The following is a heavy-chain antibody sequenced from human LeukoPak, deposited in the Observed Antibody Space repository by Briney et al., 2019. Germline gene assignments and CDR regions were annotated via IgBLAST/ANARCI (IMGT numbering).Heavy chain of an antibody. V-gene: IGHV3-23*01. Sequence: GGSLRLSCAASGFTFDDYAMSWVRQAPGKGLEWVSAISGSGGSTYYADSVKGWFTISRDNSKNTLYLQMNSLRAEDTAVYYCAKDHGIAAGNFDYWGQGTLVTVSS. D-gene: IGHD6-13*01. CDR2: ISGSGGST. CDR1: GFTFDDYA. J-gene: IGHJ4*02. CDR3: AKDHGIAAGNFDY.